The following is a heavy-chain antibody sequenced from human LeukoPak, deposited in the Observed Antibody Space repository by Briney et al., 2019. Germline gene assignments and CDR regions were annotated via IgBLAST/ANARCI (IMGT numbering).Heavy chain of an antibody. CDR2: IHPNSGVT. CDR1: GYSFTGYY. Sequence: ASVTVSCKASGYSFTGYYIHCVRQPSGQGLEWMGWIHPNSGVTNYSQKFQGSGTMTRDTSINTAYMELSSLRSDDTAVYYCAREPVQWLSWFDFWGQGTLVTVSS. CDR3: AREPVQWLSWFDF. V-gene: IGHV1-2*02. J-gene: IGHJ4*02. D-gene: IGHD6-19*01.